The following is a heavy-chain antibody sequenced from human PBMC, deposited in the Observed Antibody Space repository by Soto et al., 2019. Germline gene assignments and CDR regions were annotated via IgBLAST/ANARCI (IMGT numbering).Heavy chain of an antibody. Sequence: QVQLVQSGAEVKKPGSSVKVSCKASGGTFSSYAISWVRQAPGQGLEWMGGIIPIFGTANYAQKFQGRVTITADESTSKAYMELSSLRSEDTAVYYCARAPIAAAGFYRSGWFDPWGQGTLVTGSS. D-gene: IGHD6-13*01. J-gene: IGHJ5*02. CDR3: ARAPIAAAGFYRSGWFDP. V-gene: IGHV1-69*01. CDR2: IIPIFGTA. CDR1: GGTFSSYA.